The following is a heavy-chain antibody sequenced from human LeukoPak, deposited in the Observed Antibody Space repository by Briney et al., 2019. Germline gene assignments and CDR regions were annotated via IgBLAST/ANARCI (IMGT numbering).Heavy chain of an antibody. Sequence: ASVKVSCKASGYTFTSYGISWVRQAPGQGLEWMGWISAYNGNTNYAQKLQGRVTMTTDTSTSTAYMELRSLRSDDTAVYYCARVPYSGSYIAALAFDIWGQGTMVTVSS. CDR2: ISAYNGNT. J-gene: IGHJ3*02. CDR3: ARVPYSGSYIAALAFDI. D-gene: IGHD1-26*01. CDR1: GYTFTSYG. V-gene: IGHV1-18*01.